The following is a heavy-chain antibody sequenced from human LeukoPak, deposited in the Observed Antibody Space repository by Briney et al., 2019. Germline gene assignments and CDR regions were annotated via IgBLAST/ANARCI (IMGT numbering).Heavy chain of an antibody. CDR2: ISGSGGTT. J-gene: IGHJ4*02. CDR1: GFTFGDYA. D-gene: IGHD6-19*01. V-gene: IGHV3-23*01. CDR3: AKDHLPGIVVADRDY. Sequence: GRSLRLSCTASGFTFGDYAMSWFRQAPGKGLEWVSAISGSGGTTYYADSVKGRFTISRDNSKNTLYLQINSLRAEDTAVYYCAKDHLPGIVVADRDYWGQGTLVTVSS.